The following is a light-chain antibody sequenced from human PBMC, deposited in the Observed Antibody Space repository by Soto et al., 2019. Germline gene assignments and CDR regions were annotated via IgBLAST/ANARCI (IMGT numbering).Light chain of an antibody. CDR1: QSVSSY. V-gene: IGKV3-11*01. CDR3: QQYNRWPLT. J-gene: IGKJ4*01. CDR2: DAS. Sequence: EIVLTQSPATLSLSPGERATLSCRASQSVSSYLAWYQQKPGQAPRLLIYDASSRATGIPARFSGSGSGTDFTLTISSLEPEDFAVYYCQQYNRWPLTFGGGTTVEIK.